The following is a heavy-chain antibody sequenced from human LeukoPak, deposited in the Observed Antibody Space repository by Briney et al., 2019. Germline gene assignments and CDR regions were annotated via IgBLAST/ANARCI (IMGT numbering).Heavy chain of an antibody. J-gene: IGHJ6*02. Sequence: GASVKVSCKASGYTFTGYYMHWVRQAPGQGLEWMGWINPSSGGTNYAQKFQGRVTITADKSTSTAYMELSSLRSEDTAVYYCARGHIVVVPAAMFMTNYGMDVWGQGTTVTVSS. CDR3: ARGHIVVVPAAMFMTNYGMDV. V-gene: IGHV1-2*02. CDR1: GYTFTGYY. D-gene: IGHD2-2*01. CDR2: INPSSGGT.